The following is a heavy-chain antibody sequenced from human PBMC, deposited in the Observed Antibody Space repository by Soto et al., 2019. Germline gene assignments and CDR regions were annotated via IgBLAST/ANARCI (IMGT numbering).Heavy chain of an antibody. V-gene: IGHV1-2*02. CDR2: INPNSGGT. CDR1: GYTFTGYY. Sequence: VASVKVSCKASGYTFTGYYMHWVRQAPGQGLEWMGWINPNSGGTNYAQKFQGRVTMTRDTSISTAYMELNSLKTEDTAVYYCTTLDPVFYYYYGMDVWGQGTTVTVS. J-gene: IGHJ6*02. CDR3: TTLDPVFYYYYGMDV. D-gene: IGHD1-1*01.